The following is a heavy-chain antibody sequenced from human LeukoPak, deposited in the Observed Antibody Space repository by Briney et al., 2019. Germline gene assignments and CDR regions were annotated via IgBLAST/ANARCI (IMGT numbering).Heavy chain of an antibody. V-gene: IGHV3-23*01. Sequence: GGSLRLSCAASGFTFSSYAMSWVRQAPGKGLEWVSAISGSGGSTYYADSVKGRFTISRDNSKNTLYLQMNSLRAEDTAVYYCAGDSSGITIFGVVMIDAFDIWGQGTMVTVSS. J-gene: IGHJ3*02. CDR2: ISGSGGST. D-gene: IGHD3-3*01. CDR1: GFTFSSYA. CDR3: AGDSSGITIFGVVMIDAFDI.